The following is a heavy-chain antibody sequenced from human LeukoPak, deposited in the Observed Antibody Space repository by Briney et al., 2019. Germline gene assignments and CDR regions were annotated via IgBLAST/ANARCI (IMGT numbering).Heavy chain of an antibody. D-gene: IGHD6-13*01. CDR3: ARGGGVRYSSSWYRYYFDY. CDR2: INHSGST. Sequence: PSGTLSLTCAVYGGSFSGYYWSWIRQPPGKGLEWIGEINHSGSTNYNPSLKSRVTISVDTSKNRFSLKLSSVTAADTAVYYCARGGGVRYSSSWYRYYFDYWGQGTLVTVSS. J-gene: IGHJ4*02. V-gene: IGHV4-34*01. CDR1: GGSFSGYY.